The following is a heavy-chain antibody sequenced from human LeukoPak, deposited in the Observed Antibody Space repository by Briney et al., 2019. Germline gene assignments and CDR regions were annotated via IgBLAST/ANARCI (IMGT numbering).Heavy chain of an antibody. CDR3: ARTPYGSGSYNWFDP. CDR2: FDPEDGET. CDR1: GGTFSSYA. J-gene: IGHJ5*02. V-gene: IGHV1-24*01. D-gene: IGHD3-10*01. Sequence: ASVKVSCKASGGTFSSYAISWVRQAPGKGLEWMGGFDPEDGETIYTQKFQGRVTMTEDTSTDTAYMELSSLRSEDTAVYYCARTPYGSGSYNWFDPWGQGTLVTVSS.